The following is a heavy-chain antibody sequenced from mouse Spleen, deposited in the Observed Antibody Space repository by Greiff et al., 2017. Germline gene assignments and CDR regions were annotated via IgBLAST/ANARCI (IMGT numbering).Heavy chain of an antibody. CDR1: GFNIKNTY. J-gene: IGHJ3*01. Sequence: VQLQQSVAELVRPGASVKLSCTASGFNIKNTYMHWVKQRPEQGLEWIGRIDPANGNTKYAPKFQGKATITADTSSNTAYLQLSSLTSEDTAIYYCARSFAPPHYYGSSSFAYWGQGTLVTVSA. CDR3: ARSFAPPHYYGSSSFAY. V-gene: IGHV14-3*01. CDR2: IDPANGNT. D-gene: IGHD1-1*01.